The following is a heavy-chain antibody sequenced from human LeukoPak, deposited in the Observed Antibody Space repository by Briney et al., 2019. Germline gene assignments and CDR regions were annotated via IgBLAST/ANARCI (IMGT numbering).Heavy chain of an antibody. V-gene: IGHV4-59*01. J-gene: IGHJ3*02. D-gene: IGHD1-7*01. CDR1: GGSISSYY. Sequence: PSETLSLTCTVSGGSISSYYWSWIRQPPGKGLEWIGYIYYSGSTNYNPSLKSRVTISVDTCKNQFSLKLSSVTAADTAVYYCARGGGITGTPDAFDIWGQGTMVTVSS. CDR3: ARGGGITGTPDAFDI. CDR2: IYYSGST.